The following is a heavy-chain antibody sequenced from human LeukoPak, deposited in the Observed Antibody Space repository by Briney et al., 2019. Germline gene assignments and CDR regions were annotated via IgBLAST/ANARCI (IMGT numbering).Heavy chain of an antibody. J-gene: IGHJ5*02. CDR3: ARDRERRGDEFDP. D-gene: IGHD3-16*01. CDR2: INPNGGGT. V-gene: IGHV1-2*02. Sequence: GASVKVSCKASGYTFTGYYMHWVRQAPGQGLEWMGWINPNGGGTNYAQKFQGRVTMTRDTSISTAYMELSRLRSDDTAVYYCARDRERRGDEFDPWGQGTLVTVSS. CDR1: GYTFTGYY.